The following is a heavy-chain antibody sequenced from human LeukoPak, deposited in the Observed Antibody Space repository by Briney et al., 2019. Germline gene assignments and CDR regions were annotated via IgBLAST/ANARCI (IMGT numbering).Heavy chain of an antibody. Sequence: SETLSLTCTVSGGSISNYYWSWIRQPPGKGLEWIGYIYYSGSTNYNPSLKSRVTISVDTSKNQFSLKLSPVTAADTAVYYCARETYYDFWSGYGGGNWFDPWGQGTLVTVSS. CDR3: ARETYYDFWSGYGGGNWFDP. CDR2: IYYSGST. V-gene: IGHV4-59*01. J-gene: IGHJ5*02. CDR1: GGSISNYY. D-gene: IGHD3-3*01.